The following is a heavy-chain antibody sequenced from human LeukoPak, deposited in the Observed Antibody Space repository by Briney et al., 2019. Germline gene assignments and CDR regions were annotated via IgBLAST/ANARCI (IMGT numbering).Heavy chain of an antibody. J-gene: IGHJ5*01. CDR3: APQARDSRNEDWFDS. D-gene: IGHD3-22*01. V-gene: IGHV4-39*07. CDR2: IYYSGTT. CDR1: GGSISSSSYY. Sequence: SETLSLICTVSGGSISSSSYYWGWIRQPPGKGPEWIGSIYYSGTTYFNPSLKSRVTISVDTSKNQFSLKMTSVTAADTAVYYCAPQARDSRNEDWFDSWGQGTLVTVSS.